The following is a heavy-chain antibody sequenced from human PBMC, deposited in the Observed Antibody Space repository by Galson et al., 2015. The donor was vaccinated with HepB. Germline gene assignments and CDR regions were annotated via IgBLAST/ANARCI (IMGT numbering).Heavy chain of an antibody. CDR3: WMIGTDFDY. V-gene: IGHV3-33*01. CDR2: VWYDGTKQ. D-gene: IGHD2-21*01. Sequence: SLRLSCAASGFVFSRHGMHWARQAPGKGLEWVAVVWYDGTKQYYSESVEGRFTISRDNSKNMVYLQMNSLRVEDTAVCYCWMIGTDFDYWGQGTLVTVSA. J-gene: IGHJ4*02. CDR1: GFVFSRHG.